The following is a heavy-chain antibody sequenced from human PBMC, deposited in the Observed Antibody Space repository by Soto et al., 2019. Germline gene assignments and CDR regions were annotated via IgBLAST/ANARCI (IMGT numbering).Heavy chain of an antibody. V-gene: IGHV2-5*02. CDR1: GFSLSTSGVG. Sequence: SDPTLVKPTQTLTLTCTFSGFSLSTSGVGVGWIRQPPGKALEWLALIYWDDDKRYSPSLKSRLTITKEPSKNQVVLTMTNLDPVDTATYYCARIFSLTTVTRNFDYWGQGTLVTVSS. D-gene: IGHD4-4*01. CDR3: ARIFSLTTVTRNFDY. J-gene: IGHJ4*02. CDR2: IYWDDDK.